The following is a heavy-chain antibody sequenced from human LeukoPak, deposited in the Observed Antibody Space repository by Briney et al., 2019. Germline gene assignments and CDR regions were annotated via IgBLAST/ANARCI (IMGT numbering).Heavy chain of an antibody. D-gene: IGHD3-22*01. V-gene: IGHV4-31*03. CDR2: IYYSGST. CDR1: GGSISSGGYY. Sequence: PSETLSLTCTVSGGSISSGGYYWSWIRQHPGKGLEWIGYIYYSGSTYYNPSLKSRVTISVDTSKNQFSLKLSSVTAADTAVYYCASGYYYDSSDLTPIYFDYWGLGTLVTVSS. CDR3: ASGYYYDSSDLTPIYFDY. J-gene: IGHJ4*02.